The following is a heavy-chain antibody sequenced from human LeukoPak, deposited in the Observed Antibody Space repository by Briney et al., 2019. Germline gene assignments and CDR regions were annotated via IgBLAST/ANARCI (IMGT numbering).Heavy chain of an antibody. J-gene: IGHJ3*02. CDR3: AKAAYGDYAGAFDI. CDR1: GFTFRNYN. V-gene: IGHV3-23*01. D-gene: IGHD4-17*01. CDR2: ISGSGAGK. Sequence: GGPLRLSCAASGFTFRNYNMTWVRQAPGKGLEWVSSISGSGAGKFYAAPVKGRFTTSRDNSKNTLYVQMNSLRAEDTAVYYCAKAAYGDYAGAFDIWGQGTMVIVSS.